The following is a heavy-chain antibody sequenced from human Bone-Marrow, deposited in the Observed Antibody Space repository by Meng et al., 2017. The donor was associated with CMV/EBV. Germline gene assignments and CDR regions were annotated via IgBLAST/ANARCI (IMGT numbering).Heavy chain of an antibody. Sequence: GESLKISCAASGFTFGDFYMSWIRQAPGKGLEWVSYISSSSSYIYYADSVKGRFTISRDNAKNSLYLQMNSLRAEDTAVYYCAARPSLGQISLKDAFDIWGQGTMVTVSS. CDR3: AARPSLGQISLKDAFDI. CDR1: GFTFGDFY. D-gene: IGHD3-16*02. J-gene: IGHJ3*02. CDR2: ISSSSSYI. V-gene: IGHV3-11*06.